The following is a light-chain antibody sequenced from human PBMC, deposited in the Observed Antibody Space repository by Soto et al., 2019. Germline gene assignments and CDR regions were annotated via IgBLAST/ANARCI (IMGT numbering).Light chain of an antibody. V-gene: IGLV2-14*01. Sequence: QPVLTQPASLSGSPGQSITISCPGTSSDVGGYIFVTSSPQHPGKAPKRIIGNVSERSSVVSNLFSGSKSGNTASLTIAGLKAKDEADYYCNSYTSSRTYIVVTGTKVTV. CDR1: SSDVGGYIF. CDR3: NSYTSSRTYI. CDR2: NVS. J-gene: IGLJ1*01.